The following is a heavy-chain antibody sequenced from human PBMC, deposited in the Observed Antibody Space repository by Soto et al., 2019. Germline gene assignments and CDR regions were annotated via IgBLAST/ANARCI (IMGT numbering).Heavy chain of an antibody. CDR3: ARVSMVRGRGDY. CDR1: GGSFSGYY. Sequence: QVQLQQWGAGLLKPSETLSLTCAVYGGSFSGYYWIWIRQPPGKGLEWIGEINHSGSTNYNPSLKSRVTISVDTSKNQFALKLSSVTAADTAVYYCARVSMVRGRGDYWGQGTLVTDSS. V-gene: IGHV4-34*01. J-gene: IGHJ4*02. D-gene: IGHD3-10*01. CDR2: INHSGST.